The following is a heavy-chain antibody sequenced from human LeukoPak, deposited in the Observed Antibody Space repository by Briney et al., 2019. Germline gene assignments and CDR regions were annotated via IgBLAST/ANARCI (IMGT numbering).Heavy chain of an antibody. Sequence: GGSLRLSCAASGLSFSSSGMNWVRQAPGKGLEWVSYITATGSTIYYADSVKGRFTISRDNARSSLFLSMSSLRAEDTAVYYCARSIIVGAAGAFDVWGQGTMVTVS. CDR3: ARSIIVGAAGAFDV. D-gene: IGHD1-26*01. CDR2: ITATGSTI. CDR1: GLSFSSSG. J-gene: IGHJ3*01. V-gene: IGHV3-48*03.